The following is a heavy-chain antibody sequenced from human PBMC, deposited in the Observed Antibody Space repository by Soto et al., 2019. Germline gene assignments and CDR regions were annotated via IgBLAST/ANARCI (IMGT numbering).Heavy chain of an antibody. Sequence: EVQLVESGGDLVQPGGSLRLSCAASGFTFSNYWMSWVLQAPGKGLEWVANIKQDGSERNYVDSVKGRFTISRDNAENSLYLQMNSLRAEDTAVYYCASARHIGPWGKRTLVTVSS. J-gene: IGHJ5*02. CDR1: GFTFSNYW. V-gene: IGHV3-7*01. CDR3: ASARHIGP. CDR2: IKQDGSER. D-gene: IGHD2-21*01.